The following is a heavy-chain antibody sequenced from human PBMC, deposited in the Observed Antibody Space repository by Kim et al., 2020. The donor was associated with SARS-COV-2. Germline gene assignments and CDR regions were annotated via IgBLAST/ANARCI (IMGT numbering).Heavy chain of an antibody. CDR2: ITGSGGST. D-gene: IGHD3-10*01. J-gene: IGHJ2*01. CDR3: AKDLYASGSYGYWYFDL. V-gene: IGHV3-23*01. CDR1: GFTFSNYA. Sequence: GGSLRLSCAASGFTFSNYAMSWVRQPPGKGLEWVAAITGSGGSTYYTDSVKGRFTISRDNSKNTLYVQVNSLRAEDTAIYYCAKDLYASGSYGYWYFDLWGRGTLVTVSS.